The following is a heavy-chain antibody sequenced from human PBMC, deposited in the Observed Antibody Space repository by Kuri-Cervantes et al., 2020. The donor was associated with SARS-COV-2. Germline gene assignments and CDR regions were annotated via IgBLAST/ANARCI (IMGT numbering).Heavy chain of an antibody. D-gene: IGHD2-8*01. CDR2: ISSNGGST. CDR1: GFTFSSYG. Sequence: GGSLRLSCAASGFTFSSYGMHWVRQAPGKGLEYVSAISSNGGSTYYANSVKGRFTISRDNSKNTLYLQMGSLRAEDMAAYYCARDYAHCTNGVCYYFDYWGQGTLVTISS. V-gene: IGHV3-64*01. J-gene: IGHJ4*02. CDR3: ARDYAHCTNGVCYYFDY.